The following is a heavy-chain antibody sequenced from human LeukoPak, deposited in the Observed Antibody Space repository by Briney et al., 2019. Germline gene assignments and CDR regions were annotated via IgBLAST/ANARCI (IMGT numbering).Heavy chain of an antibody. CDR2: ISYDGSNK. CDR1: GFTFSSYG. V-gene: IGHV3-30*18. CDR3: AKDLKRLNYYGSGS. D-gene: IGHD3-10*01. J-gene: IGHJ4*02. Sequence: GRSLRLSCAASGFTFSSYGMHWVRQAPGKGLEWVAVISYDGSNKYYADSVKGRFTISRDNSKNTLYLQMNSLRAEDTAVYYCAKDLKRLNYYGSGSWGQGTLVTVSS.